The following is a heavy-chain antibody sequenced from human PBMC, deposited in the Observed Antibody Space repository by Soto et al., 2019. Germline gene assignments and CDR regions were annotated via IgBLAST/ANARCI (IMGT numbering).Heavy chain of an antibody. J-gene: IGHJ4*02. CDR3: ARAGTNMVQFDY. CDR1: GGSINSYF. CDR2: IYYSGGT. V-gene: IGHV4-59*01. D-gene: IGHD3-10*01. Sequence: SETLSLTCTVSGGSINSYFWSWIRQSPGKGLEWIGHIYYSGGTSYSPSLKSRVSISVDTSKNQFSLEVHSVTAADTAVYYCARAGTNMVQFDYWGQGTLVTVSS.